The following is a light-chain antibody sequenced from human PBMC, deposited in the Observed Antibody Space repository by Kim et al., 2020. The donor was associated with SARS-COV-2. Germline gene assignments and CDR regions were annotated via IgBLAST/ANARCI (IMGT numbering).Light chain of an antibody. CDR2: DGS. Sequence: DIQMTQAPSTLSASVGDRVTITCRASQIIGTWLAWYQQKPGKAPNLLIYDGSTLESGVPSRFRGTGSGTEFTLTISSLQPDDFATYYCQQYKSFSQTFGQGTKLEI. CDR3: QQYKSFSQT. V-gene: IGKV1-5*01. J-gene: IGKJ1*01. CDR1: QIIGTW.